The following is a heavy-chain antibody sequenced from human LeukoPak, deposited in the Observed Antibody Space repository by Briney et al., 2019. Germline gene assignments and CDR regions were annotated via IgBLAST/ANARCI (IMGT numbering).Heavy chain of an antibody. D-gene: IGHD3-16*01. V-gene: IGHV3-23*01. CDR2: ISGSGGST. Sequence: GGSQRLSCEASGFSFSNAWMSWVRQAPGKGLEWVSAISGSGGSTYYADSVKGRVTISRDNSKNTLFLQMNSLRAEDTAVYYCARDDALGDNALDIWGQGTMVTVSS. CDR3: ARDDALGDNALDI. CDR1: GFSFSNAW. J-gene: IGHJ3*02.